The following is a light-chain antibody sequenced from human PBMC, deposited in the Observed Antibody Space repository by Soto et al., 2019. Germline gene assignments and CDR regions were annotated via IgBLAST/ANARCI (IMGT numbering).Light chain of an antibody. CDR1: RSNLGAGYD. CDR2: ANN. Sequence: QPVLTQPPSVSGAPGQGITISCTGTRSNLGAGYDVHWYQQLPGAAPKLFIYANNKRPSGVLDRFSGSKSGTSASLAITGLQAEDEADYYCQSYDNSLSGAGVFGGGTKVTVL. J-gene: IGLJ3*02. CDR3: QSYDNSLSGAGV. V-gene: IGLV1-40*01.